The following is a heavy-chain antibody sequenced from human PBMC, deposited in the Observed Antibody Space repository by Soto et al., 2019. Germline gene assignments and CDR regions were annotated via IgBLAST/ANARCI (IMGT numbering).Heavy chain of an antibody. CDR2: VSYDGTNK. V-gene: IGHV3-30-3*01. Sequence: QVQLAESGGDVVQPGRSLRLSCVASGFTFSLYTMHWVRQAPGKGLEWVAVVSYDGTNKYSADSVKGRFTISRDNSKNTLYLQLSSLRPDDTAVYFCARDSGWETLGYFNFWGQGTLVTVS. J-gene: IGHJ4*02. CDR1: GFTFSLYT. CDR3: ARDSGWETLGYFNF. D-gene: IGHD1-26*01.